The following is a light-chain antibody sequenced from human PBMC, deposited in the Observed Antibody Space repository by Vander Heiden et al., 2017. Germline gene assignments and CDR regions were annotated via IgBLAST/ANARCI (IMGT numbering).Light chain of an antibody. CDR1: QSVSSSY. CDR2: GAS. Sequence: IVLPQSPGTLSLSPGESANLSCRASQSVSSSYLAWYQQKPGQAPRLLIYGASSRATGIPDRFSGSGSGTDFTLTISRLEPEDFAVYYCQQDGSSPYTFGQGTKLEIK. V-gene: IGKV3-20*01. J-gene: IGKJ2*01. CDR3: QQDGSSPYT.